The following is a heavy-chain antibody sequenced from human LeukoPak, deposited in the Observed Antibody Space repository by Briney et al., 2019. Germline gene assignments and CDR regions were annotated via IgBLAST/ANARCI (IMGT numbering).Heavy chain of an antibody. CDR2: VWYDGSNK. CDR1: GFTFSSYG. V-gene: IGHV3-33*01. CDR3: ARDIYDTGGLYYFDF. Sequence: GRSLRLSCAASGFTFSSYGMHWVRQAPGKGLEWVANVWYDGSNKYYADSVKGRFTISRDNSKNTLYLQMNSLRAEDTAFYYCARDIYDTGGLYYFDFWGQGTLVTVSS. D-gene: IGHD3-22*01. J-gene: IGHJ4*02.